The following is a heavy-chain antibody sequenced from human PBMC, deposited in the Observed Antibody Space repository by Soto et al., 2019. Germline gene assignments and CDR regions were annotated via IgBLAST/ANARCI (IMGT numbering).Heavy chain of an antibody. V-gene: IGHV3-21*01. CDR2: ISSSSSYI. Sequence: GGSLRLSCAASGFTFSSYSMNWVRQAPGKGLEWVSSISSSSSYIYHADSVKGRFTISRDNAKNSLYLQMNSLRAEDTAVYYCARDQGSGLDYYYYGMDVWGQGTTVTVSS. J-gene: IGHJ6*02. D-gene: IGHD6-19*01. CDR1: GFTFSSYS. CDR3: ARDQGSGLDYYYYGMDV.